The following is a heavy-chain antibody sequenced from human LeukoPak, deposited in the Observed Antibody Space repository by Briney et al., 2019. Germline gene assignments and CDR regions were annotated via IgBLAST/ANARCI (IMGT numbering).Heavy chain of an antibody. Sequence: PGGSLRLSCAASGFTFSGCAMSWVRQAPGKGLEWVSAIRGSGGTTYYADSVKGRFTISRDNSKDTLYLQMNSLRVDDTAVYYCAKGLYDWLSDTDYWGQGTLVTVYS. J-gene: IGHJ4*02. D-gene: IGHD3-9*01. CDR1: GFTFSGCA. V-gene: IGHV3-23*01. CDR2: IRGSGGTT. CDR3: AKGLYDWLSDTDY.